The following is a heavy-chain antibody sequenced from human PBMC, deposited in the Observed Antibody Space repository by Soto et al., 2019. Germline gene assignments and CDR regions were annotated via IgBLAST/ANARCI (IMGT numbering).Heavy chain of an antibody. J-gene: IGHJ6*02. CDR1: GGSISSYY. CDR3: GRDRGGPNLRLPRYYHYGLAV. D-gene: IGHD3-10*01. CDR2: IYYSGST. Sequence: SETLSLTCTVSGGSISSYYWSWIRQPPGKGLEWIGYIYYSGSTNYNPSLKSRVTISVDTSKNQFSLKLSSVTAADTAVYYCGRDRGGPNLRLPRYYHYGLAVCGPGTTVLVSS. V-gene: IGHV4-59*01.